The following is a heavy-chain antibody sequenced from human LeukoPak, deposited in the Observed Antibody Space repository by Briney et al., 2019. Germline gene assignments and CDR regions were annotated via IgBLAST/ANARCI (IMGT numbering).Heavy chain of an antibody. CDR1: GFTFSSYS. J-gene: IGHJ1*01. Sequence: GGSLRLSCAPSGFTFSSYSMNWVRQAPGEGLEWVSYISSSSSTIYYADSVKGRFAISRDNAKNSLYLQMNSLRAEDTAVYYCARDLSQNSPFQHWGQGTLVTVSS. D-gene: IGHD1-7*01. V-gene: IGHV3-48*01. CDR3: ARDLSQNSPFQH. CDR2: ISSSSSTI.